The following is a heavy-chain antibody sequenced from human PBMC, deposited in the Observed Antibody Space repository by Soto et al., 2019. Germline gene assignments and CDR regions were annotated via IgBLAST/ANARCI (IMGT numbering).Heavy chain of an antibody. CDR1: GGSISSSSYY. CDR3: VWHRGGLYFEFDY. Sequence: SETLSLTCSVSGGSISSSSYYWGWIRQPPGKGLEWIGSISYSGITYYNPSLKSRVTISVDTSKNQFSLKLRFVTAADTAVYYCVWHRGGLYFEFDYWGQGTLVTVSA. CDR2: ISYSGIT. D-gene: IGHD3-16*01. J-gene: IGHJ4*02. V-gene: IGHV4-39*01.